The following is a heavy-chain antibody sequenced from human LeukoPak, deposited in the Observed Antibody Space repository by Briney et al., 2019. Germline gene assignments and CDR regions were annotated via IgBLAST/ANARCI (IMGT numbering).Heavy chain of an antibody. V-gene: IGHV4-34*01. CDR3: ARGFVPSWFGELLVDGFDP. Sequence: SETLSLTCPVYGGSFSGYYWIRQPPGKGLEWIGEITHSGSTNYNPSLKSRVTMSVDTSRNQFSLNLSSVTAADTAMYYCARGFVPSWFGELLVDGFDPWGQGTLVTVSS. D-gene: IGHD3-10*01. CDR2: ITHSGST. CDR1: GGSFSGYY. J-gene: IGHJ5*02.